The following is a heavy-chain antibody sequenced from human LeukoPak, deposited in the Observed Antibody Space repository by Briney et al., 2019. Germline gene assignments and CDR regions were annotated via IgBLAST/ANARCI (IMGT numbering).Heavy chain of an antibody. V-gene: IGHV3-74*01. CDR2: INSDGNRR. D-gene: IGHD5-18*01. CDR1: GFTFSNYW. Sequence: GGSLRLSCEASGFTFSNYWMYWVRQAPGKGLVWVSRINSDGNRRNYADSVKGRFNISRDNAKSSLFLQMDGLRVEDTAVYYCARRADRGIQLWGQGTLVTVSS. CDR3: ARRADRGIQL. J-gene: IGHJ4*02.